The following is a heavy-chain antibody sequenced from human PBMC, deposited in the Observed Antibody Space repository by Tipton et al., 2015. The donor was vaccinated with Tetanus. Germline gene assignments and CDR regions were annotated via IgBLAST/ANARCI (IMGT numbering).Heavy chain of an antibody. CDR1: GFPFSRPF. Sequence: QLVQSGAEVKKPGASVKLSCATSGFPFSRPFIHWVRQAPGHGLEWMGLINPSGGGTTYAQKFRDRVTITRDTATSTVYMELSSLTSQDTAVYYCARGKDYTGSGSYWYFDLWGRGTLVTVSS. J-gene: IGHJ2*01. CDR3: ARGKDYTGSGSYWYFDL. D-gene: IGHD3-10*01. CDR2: INPSGGGT. V-gene: IGHV1-46*01.